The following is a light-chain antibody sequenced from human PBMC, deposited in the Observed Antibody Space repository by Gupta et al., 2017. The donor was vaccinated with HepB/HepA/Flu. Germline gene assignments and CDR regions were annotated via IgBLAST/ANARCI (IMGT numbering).Light chain of an antibody. CDR2: GVF. CDR3: QQYARAPDT. J-gene: IGKJ5*01. V-gene: IGKV3-20*01. Sequence: EIVLTQSPGTLSLSPGERATLSCRARQSVSDNYLAWYRQRPGQAPRLIIYGVFSRATGTPDRFSGSGSGTDFTLTISRLEPEDFAVYYCQQYARAPDTFGQGTRLDIK. CDR1: QSVSDNY.